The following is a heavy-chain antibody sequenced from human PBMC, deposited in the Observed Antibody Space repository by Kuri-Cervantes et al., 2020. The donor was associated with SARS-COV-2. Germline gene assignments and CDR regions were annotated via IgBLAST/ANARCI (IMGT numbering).Heavy chain of an antibody. V-gene: IGHV4-39*01. CDR2: IYYSGST. CDR1: GGSISSSSYY. D-gene: IGHD2/OR15-2a*01. J-gene: IGHJ3*02. CDR3: ARQPDFNDAFDI. Sequence: ESLKISCTVSGGSISSSSYYWGWIRQPPGKGLERIGSIYYSGSTYYNPSLKSRVTISVDTSKNQFSLKLSSVTAADTAVYYCARQPDFNDAFDIWGQGTMVTVSS.